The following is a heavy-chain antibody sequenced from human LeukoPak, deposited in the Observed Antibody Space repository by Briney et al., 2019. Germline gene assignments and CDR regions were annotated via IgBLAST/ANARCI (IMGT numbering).Heavy chain of an antibody. Sequence: PGGSLRLSCAASGFTFSGYGMHWVRQAPGKGLEWVAVISYDGSNKYYADSVKGRFTISRDNSKNTLYLQMNSLRAEDTAVYYCAKESTERGYSYGYPSDYWGQGTLVTVSS. CDR3: AKESTERGYSYGYPSDY. V-gene: IGHV3-30*18. J-gene: IGHJ4*02. CDR2: ISYDGSNK. CDR1: GFTFSGYG. D-gene: IGHD5-18*01.